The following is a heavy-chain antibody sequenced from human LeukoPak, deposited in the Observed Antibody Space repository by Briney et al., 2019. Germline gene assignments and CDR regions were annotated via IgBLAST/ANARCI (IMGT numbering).Heavy chain of an antibody. CDR3: ARLDEYSSSSRYYGMDV. Sequence: ASVKVSCKASGCSFTSYGITWVRQAPGQGLEWMGGIIPIFGTANYAQKFQGRVTITADESTSTAYMELSSLRSEDTAVYYCARLDEYSSSSRYYGMDVWGQGTTVTVSS. V-gene: IGHV1-69*13. J-gene: IGHJ6*02. CDR2: IIPIFGTA. CDR1: GCSFTSYG. D-gene: IGHD6-6*01.